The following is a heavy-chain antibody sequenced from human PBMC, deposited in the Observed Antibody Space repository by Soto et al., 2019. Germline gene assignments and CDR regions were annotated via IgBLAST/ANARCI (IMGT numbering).Heavy chain of an antibody. Sequence: SLRLSCAASGFTFSSYAMHWVRQAPGKGLEWVAVISYDGSNKYYADSVKGRFTISRDNSKNTLYLQMNSLRAEDTAVYYCARDFSIDWPPGYWGQGTLVTVSS. J-gene: IGHJ4*02. CDR2: ISYDGSNK. CDR3: ARDFSIDWPPGY. CDR1: GFTFSSYA. V-gene: IGHV3-30-3*01. D-gene: IGHD3-9*01.